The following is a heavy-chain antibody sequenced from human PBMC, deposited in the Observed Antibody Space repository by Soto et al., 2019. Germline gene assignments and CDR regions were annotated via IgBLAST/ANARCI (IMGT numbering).Heavy chain of an antibody. J-gene: IGHJ4*02. V-gene: IGHV1-18*01. CDR1: GYTFTSYG. CDR2: ISAYNGNT. CDR3: ARDRLRYFDWLLAGDSIFDY. D-gene: IGHD3-9*01. Sequence: QVQLVQSGAEVKKPGASVKVSCKASGYTFTSYGISWVRQAPGQGLEWMGWISAYNGNTNYAQKLQGRVTMTTDTSTSSAYMELRSLRSDDTAVYYCARDRLRYFDWLLAGDSIFDYWGQGTLVTVSS.